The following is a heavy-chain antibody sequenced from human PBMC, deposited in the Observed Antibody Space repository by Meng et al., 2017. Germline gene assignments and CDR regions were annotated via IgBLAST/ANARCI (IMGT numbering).Heavy chain of an antibody. CDR1: GFTVSSNY. CDR2: IYSGGST. J-gene: IGHJ3*02. D-gene: IGHD1-14*01. V-gene: IGHV3-53*01. Sequence: GGSLRLSCAASGFTVSSNYMSWVRQAPGKGLEWVSVIYSGGSTYYADSVKGRFTISRDNSKNTLYLQMNSLRAEDTAVYYCARERTGVSYAFDIWGQGTMVTVSS. CDR3: ARERTGVSYAFDI.